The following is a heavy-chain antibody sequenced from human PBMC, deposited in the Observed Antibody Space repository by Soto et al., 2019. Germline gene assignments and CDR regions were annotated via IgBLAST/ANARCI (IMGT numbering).Heavy chain of an antibody. CDR2: IKTDASEK. CDR3: ARASGYGAGNSVSHYLAC. CDR1: GFTLRSYW. J-gene: IGHJ4*01. V-gene: IGHV3-7*01. Sequence: EEQLVASGGGLVQPGGSLRLSCAASGFTLRSYWMSWVRQAPGKGLEWLATIKTDASEKKYVDSVKGRFTVFRDNAKNSLYLQLDSLRAEATAVYYCARASGYGAGNSVSHYLACWGRGTLVTVSS. D-gene: IGHD3-10*01.